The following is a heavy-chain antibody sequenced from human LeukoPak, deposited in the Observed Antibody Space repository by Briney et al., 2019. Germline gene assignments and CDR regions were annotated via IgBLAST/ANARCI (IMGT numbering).Heavy chain of an antibody. D-gene: IGHD5-12*01. CDR3: ARVSSGYATDY. V-gene: IGHV3-21*01. J-gene: IGHJ4*02. CDR2: ISSSSSYI. Sequence: GGSLRLSCAASGFTFSSYSMNWVRQAPGKGLEWVSSISSSSSYIYYADSVKGRFTISRDNAKNLLYLQMNSLRAEDTAVYYCARVSSGYATDYWGQGTLVTVSS. CDR1: GFTFSSYS.